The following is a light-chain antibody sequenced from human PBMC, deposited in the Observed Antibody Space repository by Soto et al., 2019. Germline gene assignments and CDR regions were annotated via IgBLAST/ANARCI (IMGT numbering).Light chain of an antibody. J-gene: IGKJ1*01. V-gene: IGKV1-17*01. CDR2: AAS. CDR3: LQHNTYPRT. CDR1: QGIRNN. Sequence: DIQMTQSPSSLSASVGDRVTITCRASQGIRNNLAWYQQKPGKAPPRLIYAASNLESGVPSRFSGSGSATEFTLTISSLQPEDFATYYCLQHNTYPRTFGQGTKVEIK.